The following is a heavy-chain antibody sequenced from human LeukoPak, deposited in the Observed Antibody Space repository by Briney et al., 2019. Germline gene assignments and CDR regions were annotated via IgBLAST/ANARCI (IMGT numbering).Heavy chain of an antibody. CDR2: ISTTSTYI. Sequence: PGGSLRLYCSASGFTFSSYSMNLVGPGPGQGLPLASSISTTSTYIYYADSVEGRFTISRDNTKNSLYLQMNSLRGEDTAVYYCAAGSTSCYSCGWFDPWGQGTLVTVSS. CDR3: AAGSTSCYSCGWFDP. J-gene: IGHJ5*02. D-gene: IGHD2-2*01. V-gene: IGHV3-21*01. CDR1: GFTFSSYS.